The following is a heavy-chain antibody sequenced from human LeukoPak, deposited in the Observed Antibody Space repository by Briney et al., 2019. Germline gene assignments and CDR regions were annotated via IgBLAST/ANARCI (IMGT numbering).Heavy chain of an antibody. D-gene: IGHD6-13*01. V-gene: IGHV4-59*01. CDR1: GGSISSYY. Sequence: PSETLSLTCTVSGGSISSYYWSWLRQPPGKGLEWIGYIYYSGSTNYNPSLKSRVTISVDTSKNQFSLKLSSVTAADTAVYYCARARSSSMAVWFDPWGQGTLVTVSS. CDR3: ARARSSSMAVWFDP. CDR2: IYYSGST. J-gene: IGHJ5*02.